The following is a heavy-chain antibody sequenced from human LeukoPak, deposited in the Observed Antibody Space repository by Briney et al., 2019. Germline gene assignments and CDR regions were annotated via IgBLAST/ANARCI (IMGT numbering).Heavy chain of an antibody. V-gene: IGHV3-23*01. J-gene: IGHJ4*02. Sequence: GGSLRLSCAASGFTFSSYAMSWVRQAPGKGLEWVSAISGSGGSTYYADSVKGRFTISRDNSKNTLHLQMNSLRAEDTAVYYCAIYDSSGYCNYWGQGTLVTVSS. CDR2: ISGSGGST. D-gene: IGHD3-22*01. CDR1: GFTFSSYA. CDR3: AIYDSSGYCNY.